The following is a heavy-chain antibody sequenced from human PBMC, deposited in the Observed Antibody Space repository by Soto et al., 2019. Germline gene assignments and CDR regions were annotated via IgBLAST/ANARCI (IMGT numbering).Heavy chain of an antibody. CDR1: GYTFTSYG. V-gene: IGHV1-18*01. D-gene: IGHD1-26*01. Sequence: ASVKVSCKASGYTFTSYGISWGRQAPGQGLEWMGWISAYNGNTNYAQKLQGRVTMTPDTSTSTAYMELRSLRSDDTAVYYCARASAVSGSYGYWGQGTLVTVSS. CDR2: ISAYNGNT. J-gene: IGHJ4*02. CDR3: ARASAVSGSYGY.